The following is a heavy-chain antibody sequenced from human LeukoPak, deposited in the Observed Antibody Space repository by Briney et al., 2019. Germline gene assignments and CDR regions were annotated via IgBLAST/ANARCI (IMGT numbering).Heavy chain of an antibody. CDR1: GGSISSYY. CDR2: IYYSGST. D-gene: IGHD6-13*01. V-gene: IGHV4-59*08. Sequence: SETLSLTCTVSGGSISSYYWSWIRQPPGKGLEWIGYIYYSGSTNYNPSLKSRVTISVDTSKNQFSLKLSSVTAADTAVYYCATSPKQQRKYYYMDVWGKGTTVTVSS. J-gene: IGHJ6*03. CDR3: ATSPKQQRKYYYMDV.